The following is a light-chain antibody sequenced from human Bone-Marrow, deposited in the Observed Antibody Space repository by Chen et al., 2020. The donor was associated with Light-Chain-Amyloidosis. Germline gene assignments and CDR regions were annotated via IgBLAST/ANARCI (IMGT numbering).Light chain of an antibody. CDR2: EAS. CDR1: QSISSW. J-gene: IGKJ1*01. V-gene: IGKV1-5*03. CDR3: QQYNSYSPWT. Sequence: DIQMTQSPSTLSASVGDRVTITCRASQSISSWLAWYQKKPGKAPKLLIYEASNLESGVPSRFSGSGSGTEFTLTISSLQPDDFATYYCQQYNSYSPWTFGQGTKVEIK.